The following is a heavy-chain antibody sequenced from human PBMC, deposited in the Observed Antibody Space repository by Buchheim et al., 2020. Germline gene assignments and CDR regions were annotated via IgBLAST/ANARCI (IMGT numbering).Heavy chain of an antibody. J-gene: IGHJ6*02. V-gene: IGHV3-30*18. CDR2: ISYDGSNK. Sequence: QVQLVESGGGVVQPGRSLRLSCAASGFTFRSFGMHWVRQAPGKGLEWVAVISYDGSNKYYADSVKGRFTISRDNSKNTLYLQMNSLRAEDTAVYYCAKDGARTTGGMDVWGQGTT. CDR3: AKDGARTTGGMDV. CDR1: GFTFRSFG. D-gene: IGHD1-7*01.